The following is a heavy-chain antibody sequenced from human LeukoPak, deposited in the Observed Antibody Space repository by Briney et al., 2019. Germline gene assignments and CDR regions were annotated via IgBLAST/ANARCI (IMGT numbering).Heavy chain of an antibody. CDR1: GFTFSSYH. CDR2: IGSSGSYI. J-gene: IGHJ4*02. V-gene: IGHV3-21*01. CDR3: ARRGYHDSSGYDY. D-gene: IGHD3-22*01. Sequence: PGGSPRLSCEVSGFTFSSYHMDWVRQAPGKRLEWVSSIGSSGSYIYYADSLTGRFTISRDNAKNSLYLQMNSLRAEDTANYCARRGYHDSSGYDYWGQGTPVTVSS.